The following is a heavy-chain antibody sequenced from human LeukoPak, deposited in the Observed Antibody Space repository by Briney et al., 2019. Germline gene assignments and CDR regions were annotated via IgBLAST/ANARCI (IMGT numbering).Heavy chain of an antibody. J-gene: IGHJ4*02. CDR3: AMIPRYSSPFDY. D-gene: IGHD2-15*01. Sequence: SETLSLTCAVYGGSFSGYYWSWIRQPPGKGLEWIGEINHSGSTNYNPSLKSRVTISVDTSKNQFSLKLSSVTAADTAVYYCAMIPRYSSPFDYWGQGTLVTVSS. CDR2: INHSGST. V-gene: IGHV4-34*01. CDR1: GGSFSGYY.